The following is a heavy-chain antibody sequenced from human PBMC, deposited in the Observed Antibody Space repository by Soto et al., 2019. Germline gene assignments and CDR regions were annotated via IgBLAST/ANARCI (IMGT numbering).Heavy chain of an antibody. D-gene: IGHD2-2*01. Sequence: GASVKVSCKASGCTFTGYHMHWVRQAPGQGLEWKGWINPNSGGTNYAQKFQGWVTMTRDTSISTAYMELSRLRSDDTAVYYCARGLGDIVLVPAAGGDDAFDIWGQGTMVTVSS. CDR2: INPNSGGT. CDR1: GCTFTGYH. CDR3: ARGLGDIVLVPAAGGDDAFDI. J-gene: IGHJ3*02. V-gene: IGHV1-2*04.